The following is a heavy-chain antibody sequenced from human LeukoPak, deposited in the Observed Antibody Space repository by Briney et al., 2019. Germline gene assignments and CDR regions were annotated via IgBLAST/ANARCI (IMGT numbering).Heavy chain of an antibody. Sequence: PGGSLRLSCAASGFTFSGFSMSWVRQSPTKGLEWVANIKQDGSERYYVDSVKGRFTISRDNAKNSLSLQMNNLRVEDTAVYYCARQYSYGSRAFDYWGQGTLVTVSS. J-gene: IGHJ4*02. CDR1: GFTFSGFS. CDR3: ARQYSYGSRAFDY. V-gene: IGHV3-7*03. D-gene: IGHD5-18*01. CDR2: IKQDGSER.